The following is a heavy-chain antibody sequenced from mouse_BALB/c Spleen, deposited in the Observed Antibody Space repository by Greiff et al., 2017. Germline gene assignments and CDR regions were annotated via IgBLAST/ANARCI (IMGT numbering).Heavy chain of an antibody. J-gene: IGHJ2*01. D-gene: IGHD2-3*01. Sequence: DVQLQESGPGLVKPSQSLSLTCSVTGYSITSGYYWNWIRQFPGNKLEWMGYISYDGSNNYNPSLKNRISITRDTSKNQFFLKLNSVTTEDTATYYCARGWLLSGFYWGQGTTLTVSS. CDR1: GYSITSGYY. CDR3: ARGWLLSGFY. V-gene: IGHV3-6*02. CDR2: ISYDGSN.